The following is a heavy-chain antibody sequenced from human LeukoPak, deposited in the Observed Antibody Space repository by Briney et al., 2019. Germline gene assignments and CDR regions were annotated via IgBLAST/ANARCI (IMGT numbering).Heavy chain of an antibody. V-gene: IGHV1-58*01. CDR1: GFTFTSRSA. CDR3: AAPYTSSWFDL. Sequence: SVTVSCKASGFTFTSRSAVQWVRQARGQRLEWIGWIVVDSDNTNYAENFQGRVTITRDMSASTSYMELSSLRSEDTAVYFCAAPYTSSWFDLWGQGTLVTVSS. D-gene: IGHD6-13*01. CDR2: IVVDSDNT. J-gene: IGHJ5*02.